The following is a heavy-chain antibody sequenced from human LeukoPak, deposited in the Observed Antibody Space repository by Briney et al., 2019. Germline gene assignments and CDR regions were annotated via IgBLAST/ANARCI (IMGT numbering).Heavy chain of an antibody. CDR2: IFTSGIT. J-gene: IGHJ6*03. CDR3: ARETSGTYYNPLGYMDV. CDR1: GGSIGIYY. Sequence: SETLSLTCTVSGGSIGIYYWNWIRQPAGKGLEWIGSIFTSGITNYNPSLKSRVTMSVDTSKNQFSLNLSSVIAADTAIYYCARETSGTYYNPLGYMDVWGRGTTVTVSS. D-gene: IGHD3-10*01. V-gene: IGHV4-4*07.